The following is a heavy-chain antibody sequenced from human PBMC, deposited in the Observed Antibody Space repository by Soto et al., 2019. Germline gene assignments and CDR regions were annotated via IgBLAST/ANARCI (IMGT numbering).Heavy chain of an antibody. CDR3: ASGASRWYPYFFDS. CDR2: IIPYYNTI. V-gene: IGHV1-69*01. CDR1: EGTFNSYA. J-gene: IGHJ4*02. Sequence: QAQVVQSGAEVRKPGSSVKLSCKASEGTFNSYAIACVRQAPGQGLEWMGGIIPYYNTINYAQKFQDRVTITADDTTNTVYMELSSLRSDDTAGYFCASGASRWYPYFFDSWAQGTLVTVYS. D-gene: IGHD6-13*01.